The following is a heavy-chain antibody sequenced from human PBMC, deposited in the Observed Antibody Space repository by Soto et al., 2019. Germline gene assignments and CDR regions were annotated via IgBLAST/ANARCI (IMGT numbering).Heavy chain of an antibody. CDR2: IYYSGST. V-gene: IGHV4-31*03. CDR1: GGSISSGGYY. Sequence: QVQLQESGPGLVKPSQTLSLTCTVSGGSISSGGYYWSWIRQHPGKGLEWIGYIYYSGSTYYNPSLKSRVTISVDTSKNQFSLKLSSVTAADTAVYYCARERFSRFGDSWGYYYYGMDVWGQGTTVTVSS. J-gene: IGHJ6*02. CDR3: ARERFSRFGDSWGYYYYGMDV. D-gene: IGHD3-10*02.